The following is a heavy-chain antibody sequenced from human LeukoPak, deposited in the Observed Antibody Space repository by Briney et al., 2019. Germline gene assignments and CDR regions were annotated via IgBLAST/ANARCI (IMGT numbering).Heavy chain of an antibody. V-gene: IGHV3-15*01. CDR3: TTDRDYGDYPEYYFDY. D-gene: IGHD4-17*01. Sequence: GGSLRLSCGASGFSFSNAWMSWVRQAPGKGLEWVGHIKSKTDGGTTDYAAPVKGRFTISRDDSKNTLYLQMNNLKTEDTAVYYCTTDRDYGDYPEYYFDYWGQGTLVTVSS. CDR1: GFSFSNAW. CDR2: IKSKTDGGTT. J-gene: IGHJ4*02.